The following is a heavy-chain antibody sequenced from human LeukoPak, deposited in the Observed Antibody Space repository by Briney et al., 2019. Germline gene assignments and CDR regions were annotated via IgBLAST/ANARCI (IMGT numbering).Heavy chain of an antibody. Sequence: PGGSLRLSCAASGFTFSSYAMHWVRQAPGKGLEWVAVISYDGSNKYYADSVKGRFTISRDNSKNTLYLQMNSLRAEDTAVYYCAKRSSTSSGYFDLWGWGTLVTVSS. CDR3: AKRSSTSSGYFDL. V-gene: IGHV3-30*04. CDR1: GFTFSSYA. J-gene: IGHJ4*02. D-gene: IGHD3-22*01. CDR2: ISYDGSNK.